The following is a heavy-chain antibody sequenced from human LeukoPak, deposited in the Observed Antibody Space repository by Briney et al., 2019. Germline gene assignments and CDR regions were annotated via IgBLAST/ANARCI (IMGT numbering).Heavy chain of an antibody. CDR1: GFTFSSYA. J-gene: IGHJ4*02. CDR2: ISGSGFT. D-gene: IGHD6-6*01. CDR3: ARGLYSSSP. Sequence: GGSLRLSCAASGFTFSSYAVSWVRQAPGKGLEWVSAISGSGFTYYADSVRGRFTISRDNSKNTLYLQMNSLRAEDTAVYYCARGLYSSSPRGQGTLVTVSS. V-gene: IGHV3-23*01.